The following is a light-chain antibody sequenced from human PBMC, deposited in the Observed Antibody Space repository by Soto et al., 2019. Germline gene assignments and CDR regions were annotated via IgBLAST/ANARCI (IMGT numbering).Light chain of an antibody. J-gene: IGLJ2*01. CDR3: SSYTSSSTLV. CDR1: SSDVGDYNY. CDR2: DVS. Sequence: QSALTQPASVSGSPGQSITISCPGTSSDVGDYNYVSWYQQHPGKAPKLMIYDVSNRPSAVSNRFSGSKSGNTASLTISRLQAEDEADYYCSSYTSSSTLVFGGGTKLTVL. V-gene: IGLV2-14*01.